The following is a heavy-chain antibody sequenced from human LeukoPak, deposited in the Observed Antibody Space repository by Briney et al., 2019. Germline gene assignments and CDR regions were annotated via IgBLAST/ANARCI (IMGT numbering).Heavy chain of an antibody. D-gene: IGHD1-1*01. Sequence: GGSLRLSCIASGFTFSSYAMSWVRQAPGKGLEWGSTISNSDGNTYYADSVKGRFTISRDNSKNTLYLQMNSLTAEDTAIYYCANATGTLGNWGQGTLDTVSS. V-gene: IGHV3-23*01. CDR3: ANATGTLGN. CDR2: ISNSDGNT. J-gene: IGHJ4*02. CDR1: GFTFSSYA.